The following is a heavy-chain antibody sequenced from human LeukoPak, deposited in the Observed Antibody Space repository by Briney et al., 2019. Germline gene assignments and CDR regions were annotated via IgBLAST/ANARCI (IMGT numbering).Heavy chain of an antibody. D-gene: IGHD1-1*01. CDR3: ARFRRYLERTGGAFDI. CDR1: GGSISSYY. CDR2: IYTSGST. Sequence: PSETLSLTCTVSGGSISSYYWSWIRQPAGKGLEWIGRIYTSGSTDYNPSLKSRVTMSVDTSKNQFSLKLSSVTAADTAVYYCARFRRYLERTGGAFDIWGQGTMVTVSS. J-gene: IGHJ3*02. V-gene: IGHV4-4*07.